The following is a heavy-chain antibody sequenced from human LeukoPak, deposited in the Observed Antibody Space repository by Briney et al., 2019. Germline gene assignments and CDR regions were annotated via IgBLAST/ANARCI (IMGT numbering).Heavy chain of an antibody. Sequence: ASVKVSCKVSRYTLTELSMHWVRQAPGKGLEWMGGFDPEDGETIYAQKFQGRVTMTEDTSTDTAYMELSSLRSEDTAVYYCATDRMWYSSSWYYFDYWGQGTLVTVSS. V-gene: IGHV1-24*01. CDR3: ATDRMWYSSSWYYFDY. CDR1: RYTLTELS. J-gene: IGHJ4*02. D-gene: IGHD6-13*01. CDR2: FDPEDGET.